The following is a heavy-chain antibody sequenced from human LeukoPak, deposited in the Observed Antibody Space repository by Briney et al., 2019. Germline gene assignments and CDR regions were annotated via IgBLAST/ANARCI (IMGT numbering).Heavy chain of an antibody. Sequence: PSETLSLTCAVYGGSFSGYYWSWIRQPPGKGLEWIGEINHSGSTNYNPSLKSRVTISVDTSKNQFSLKLSSVTAADTAVYYCARARELLDAFDIWGQGTMVTVSS. D-gene: IGHD1-26*01. CDR2: INHSGST. CDR1: GGSFSGYY. CDR3: ARARELLDAFDI. V-gene: IGHV4-34*01. J-gene: IGHJ3*02.